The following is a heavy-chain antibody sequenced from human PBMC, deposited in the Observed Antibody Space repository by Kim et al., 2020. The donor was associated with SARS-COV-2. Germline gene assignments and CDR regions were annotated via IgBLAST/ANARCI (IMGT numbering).Heavy chain of an antibody. Sequence: GGSLRLSCAASGFTVSNNYMSWVRQAPGKGLEWVSGIYSGGRTYYAESVKGRFTSSRDNSKNTLYLQMNSLKAEDTAGYDCAREYYYGAGSCSFYYWGLG. J-gene: IGHJ4*02. D-gene: IGHD3-10*01. CDR2: IYSGGRT. V-gene: IGHV3-53*01. CDR1: GFTVSNNY. CDR3: AREYYYGAGSCSFYY.